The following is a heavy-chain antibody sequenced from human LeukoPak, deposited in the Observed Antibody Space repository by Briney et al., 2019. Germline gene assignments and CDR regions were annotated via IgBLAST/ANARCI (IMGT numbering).Heavy chain of an antibody. Sequence: SETLSLTCAVSGGSISSGGYSWSWIRQPPGKGLEWIGYIYHSGSTYYNPSLKSRVIISIDTSKNQFSLKLSSVTAADTAVYYCARTAAKYNWFDPWGQGTLVTVSS. CDR1: GGSISSGGYS. J-gene: IGHJ5*02. CDR3: ARTAAKYNWFDP. V-gene: IGHV4-30-2*02. D-gene: IGHD2-2*01. CDR2: IYHSGST.